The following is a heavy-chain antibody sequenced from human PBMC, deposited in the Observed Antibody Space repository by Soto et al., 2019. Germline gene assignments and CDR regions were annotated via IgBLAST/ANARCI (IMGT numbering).Heavy chain of an antibody. J-gene: IGHJ4*02. V-gene: IGHV5-10-1*01. CDR1: GYSFTSYW. Sequence: PGESLKISCKGSGYSFTSYWISWVRQIPGKGLEWMGRIDPSDSYTNYSPSFQGHVTISADKSISTAYLQWSSLKASDTAMYYCARRGDDSSGYYFTPDYWGQGTLVTVSS. CDR2: IDPSDSYT. CDR3: ARRGDDSSGYYFTPDY. D-gene: IGHD3-22*01.